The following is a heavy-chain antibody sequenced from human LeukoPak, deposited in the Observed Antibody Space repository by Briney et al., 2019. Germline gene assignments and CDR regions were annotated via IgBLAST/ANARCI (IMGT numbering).Heavy chain of an antibody. J-gene: IGHJ4*02. CDR1: GYTFTGYY. V-gene: IGHV1-2*02. Sequence: ASVKVSCKASGYTFTGYYMHWVRQAPGQGLEWMGWIIPNSGGTNYAQKFQGRVTMTRDTSISTAYMELSRLRSDDTAVYYCARDWGCSSTSCYIPLYYFDYWGQGTLVTVSS. CDR2: IIPNSGGT. D-gene: IGHD2-2*02. CDR3: ARDWGCSSTSCYIPLYYFDY.